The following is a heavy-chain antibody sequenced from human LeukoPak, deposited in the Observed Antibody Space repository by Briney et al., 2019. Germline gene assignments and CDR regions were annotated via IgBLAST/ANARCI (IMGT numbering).Heavy chain of an antibody. D-gene: IGHD4-23*01. Sequence: SETLSLTCAVYGASFSGYYWSGIRQSPGKGLEWIGEINHSGTTNYNPSLKSRVTISKDTSKNQFFLKLYFLTAADTAMYYCAKGRWDVRFQYWGQGTLVTVSS. J-gene: IGHJ1*01. CDR3: AKGRWDVRFQY. V-gene: IGHV4-34*01. CDR1: GASFSGYY. CDR2: INHSGTT.